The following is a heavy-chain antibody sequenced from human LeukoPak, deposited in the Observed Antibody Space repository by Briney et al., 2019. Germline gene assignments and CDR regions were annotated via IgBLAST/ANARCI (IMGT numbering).Heavy chain of an antibody. D-gene: IGHD3-3*01. CDR1: GYTFTNYY. V-gene: IGHV1-2*02. Sequence: ASVKVSCKASGYTFTNYYIHWVRQAPGQGLEWMGWINSNRGGTNYAQKFQGRVTMTRDTSISTAYMELRSVRSDDTAVYYCARDHGDDAFDVWGPGTMVTVSS. CDR3: ARDHGDDAFDV. CDR2: INSNRGGT. J-gene: IGHJ3*01.